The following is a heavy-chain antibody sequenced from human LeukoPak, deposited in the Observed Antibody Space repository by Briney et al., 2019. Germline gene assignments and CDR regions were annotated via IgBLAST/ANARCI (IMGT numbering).Heavy chain of an antibody. J-gene: IGHJ3*02. D-gene: IGHD6-13*01. CDR3: ARPVVIAAAGAFDI. Sequence: GGVLRLSCAASGFTVSSNYMSWVRQAPGKGLEWVSVIYSGGSTYYADSVKGRFTISRDNSKNTLYLQMNSLRAEDTAVYYCARPVVIAAAGAFDIWGQGTMVTVSS. CDR1: GFTVSSNY. CDR2: IYSGGST. V-gene: IGHV3-66*02.